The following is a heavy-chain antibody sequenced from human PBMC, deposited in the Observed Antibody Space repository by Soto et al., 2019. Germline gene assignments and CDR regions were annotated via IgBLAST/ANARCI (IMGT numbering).Heavy chain of an antibody. V-gene: IGHV2-5*01. D-gene: IGHD6-19*01. Sequence: SGPTLVNPTQTLTLTCTFSGFSLSTSGVGVGWIRQPPGKALEWLALIYWTDDKRYSPSLWSRLTITKDTSKNQVVLTMTNMDPVDTATYYCALSRQGGSGWTSYYYYGMDVWGQGTSVTVSS. CDR1: GFSLSTSGVG. J-gene: IGHJ6*02. CDR3: ALSRQGGSGWTSYYYYGMDV. CDR2: IYWTDDK.